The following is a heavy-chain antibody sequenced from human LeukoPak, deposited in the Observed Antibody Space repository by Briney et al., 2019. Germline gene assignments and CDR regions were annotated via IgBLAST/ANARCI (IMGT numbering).Heavy chain of an antibody. CDR3: ARRQYQLLFRDMGSPRPIDY. D-gene: IGHD2-2*01. CDR1: GGSISSGGYY. V-gene: IGHV4-31*03. J-gene: IGHJ4*02. Sequence: PSQTLSLTCTVSGGSISSGGYYWSWIRQHPGKGLEWIGYIYYSGSTYYNPSLKSRVTISVDTSKNQFSLKLSSVTAADTAVYYCARRQYQLLFRDMGSPRPIDYWGQGTLVTVSS. CDR2: IYYSGST.